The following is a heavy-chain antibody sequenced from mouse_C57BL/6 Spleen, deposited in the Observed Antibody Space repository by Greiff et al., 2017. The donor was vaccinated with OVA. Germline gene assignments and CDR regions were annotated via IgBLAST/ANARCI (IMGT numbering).Heavy chain of an antibody. Sequence: VKLQESGAELVRPGTSVKVSCKASGYAFTNYLIEWVKQRPGQGLEWIGVINPGSGGTNYNEKFKGKATLTADKSSSTAYMQLSSLTSEDSAVYFCARWEIYYYGSSPSFAYWGQGTLVTVSA. CDR2: INPGSGGT. CDR3: ARWEIYYYGSSPSFAY. V-gene: IGHV1-54*01. CDR1: GYAFTNYL. J-gene: IGHJ3*01. D-gene: IGHD1-1*01.